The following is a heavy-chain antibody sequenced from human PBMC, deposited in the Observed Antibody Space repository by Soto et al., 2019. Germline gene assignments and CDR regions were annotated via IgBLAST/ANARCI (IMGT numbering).Heavy chain of an antibody. CDR3: AKDYESPYYDFWSGYSTYFDY. CDR2: IYSGGST. D-gene: IGHD3-3*01. J-gene: IGHJ4*02. CDR1: GFTVSTKY. V-gene: IGHV3-66*01. Sequence: GGSLRLSCAASGFTVSTKYMSWVRQAPGKGLEWVSVIYSGGSTFYADSVRGRFTISSDNSKNTLYLQMNSLRAEDTAVYYCAKDYESPYYDFWSGYSTYFDYWGQGTLVTVSS.